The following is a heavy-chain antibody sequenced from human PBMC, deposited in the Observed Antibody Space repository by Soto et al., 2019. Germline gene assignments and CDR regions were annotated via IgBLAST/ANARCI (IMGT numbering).Heavy chain of an antibody. CDR1: GGSISSYH. J-gene: IGHJ6*03. CDR3: AKEMGFCTTTSCHAGPLYYYMDV. V-gene: IGHV4-59*01. Sequence: SETLSHTCTFSGGSISSYHWTWIRQPPGKGLEWLGDVYRGGSTNYNPSLRSRLTMSVDTSNNQFSLRLSSVTAADTAVYYCAKEMGFCTTTSCHAGPLYYYMDVWGKGTTVTVSS. D-gene: IGHD2-2*01. CDR2: VYRGGST.